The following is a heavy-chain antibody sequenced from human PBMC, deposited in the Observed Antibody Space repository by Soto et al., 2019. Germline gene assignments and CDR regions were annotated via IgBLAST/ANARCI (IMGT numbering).Heavy chain of an antibody. CDR3: AKLLASAGTGY. CDR2: VSGNGGST. J-gene: IGHJ4*02. D-gene: IGHD6-13*01. CDR1: GFTFSSHG. Sequence: GGSLRLSCVVSGFTFSSHGMSWVRQAPGKGLEWVSSVSGNGGSTYYADSVKGRFTSSRDNSKDTLYLQMSSLRAEDTAVYYCAKLLASAGTGYWGQGTLVTVSS. V-gene: IGHV3-23*01.